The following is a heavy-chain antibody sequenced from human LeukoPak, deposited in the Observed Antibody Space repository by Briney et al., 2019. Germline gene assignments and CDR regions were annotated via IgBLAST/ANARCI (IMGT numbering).Heavy chain of an antibody. Sequence: GASVKVSCKASGYIFTGYLMHWVRQVPGQGPEWMGWINPNSGGTNYAQKFQGWVTMTMDTSISTAYMDLNRLTSDDTAVYYCSRGLINGHDFDYWGQGTVVTVSS. D-gene: IGHD1-20*01. CDR1: GYIFTGYL. CDR3: SRGLINGHDFDY. J-gene: IGHJ4*02. V-gene: IGHV1-2*04. CDR2: INPNSGGT.